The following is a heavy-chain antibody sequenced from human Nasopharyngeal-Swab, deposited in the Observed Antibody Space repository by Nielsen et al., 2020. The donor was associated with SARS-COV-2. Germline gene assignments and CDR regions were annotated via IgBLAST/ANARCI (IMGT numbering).Heavy chain of an antibody. J-gene: IGHJ4*02. CDR2: INHSGST. D-gene: IGHD4-17*01. V-gene: IGHV4-34*01. Sequence: ESLKISCAVYGGSFSGYYWSWIRQPPGKGLEWIGEINHSGSTNYNPSLKSRVTISVDTSKNQFSLKLSSVTAADTAVYYCVRGYGDYDYWGQGTLVTVSS. CDR1: GGSFSGYY. CDR3: VRGYGDYDY.